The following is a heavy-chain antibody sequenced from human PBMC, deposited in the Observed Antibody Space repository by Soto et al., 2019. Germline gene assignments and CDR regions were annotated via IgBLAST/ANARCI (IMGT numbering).Heavy chain of an antibody. Sequence: ETLSLSCTVSGVSISSSSYYWGWISEPPGKGLEWSGSIYYSWITYYNPSLRSRVTISVDTSKNQFSPNLSSVTAADTAVYYCARRRAARPNNLFDPWGQGTLVTVSS. CDR2: IYYSWIT. CDR1: GVSISSSSYY. V-gene: IGHV4-39*01. CDR3: ARRRAARPNNLFDP. D-gene: IGHD6-6*01. J-gene: IGHJ5*02.